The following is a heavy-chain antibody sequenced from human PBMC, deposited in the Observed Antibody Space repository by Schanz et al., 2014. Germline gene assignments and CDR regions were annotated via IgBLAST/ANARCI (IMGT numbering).Heavy chain of an antibody. CDR2: RDSSGST. Sequence: QVQLQESGPGLVKPSETLSLTCTVSGGSISSYYWNWIRQPPGKGLEWIGHRDSSGSTKYNPSLKSRVTISIDTSKNQISLRLRSVTEADTAVYYCARDGLGADYWGQGTLVTVSA. CDR3: ARDGLGADY. V-gene: IGHV4-59*01. J-gene: IGHJ4*02. CDR1: GGSISSYY.